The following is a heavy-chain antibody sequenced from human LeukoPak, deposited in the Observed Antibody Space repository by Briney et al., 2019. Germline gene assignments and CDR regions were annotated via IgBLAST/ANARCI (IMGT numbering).Heavy chain of an antibody. CDR2: ISYDGSNE. CDR1: GFTFSSYV. J-gene: IGHJ4*02. D-gene: IGHD6-19*01. V-gene: IGHV3-30*18. CDR3: AKGSSGWTYYFDY. Sequence: HPGGSLRLSCAASGFTFSSYVMHWVRQAPGKGLEWVAIISYDGSNEYADSVKGRFTISRDNSKNTLYLQMNTLRSEDTAVYYCAKGSSGWTYYFDYWGQGTLVTVSS.